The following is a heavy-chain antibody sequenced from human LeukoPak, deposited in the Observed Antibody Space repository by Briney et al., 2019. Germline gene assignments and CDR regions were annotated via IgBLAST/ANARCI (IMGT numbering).Heavy chain of an antibody. CDR3: ARDWIGGDCYSCAFDAFDI. V-gene: IGHV1-69*05. J-gene: IGHJ3*02. CDR2: IITIFGTA. CDR1: GGTFSSYA. D-gene: IGHD2-21*01. Sequence: SVKVSCKASGGTFSSYAISWVRQAPGQGLEWMGRIITIFGTANYAQKFQGRVTITTDESTSTAYMELSSLRSEDTAVYYCARDWIGGDCYSCAFDAFDIWGQGTMVTVSS.